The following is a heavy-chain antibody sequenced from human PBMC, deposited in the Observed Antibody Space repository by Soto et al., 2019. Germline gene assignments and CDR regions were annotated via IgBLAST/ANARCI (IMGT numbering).Heavy chain of an antibody. CDR2: INSNGRTI. J-gene: IGHJ4*02. CDR1: EFPFSTYE. CDR3: ARETHYYFDY. V-gene: IGHV3-48*03. Sequence: GSLRLSCVASEFPFSTYEMHWVRQAPGKGLEWVSYINSNGRTIYYADSVKGRFSISRDNAKSSLYLQMNSLRAEDTAIYYCARETHYYFDYWGQGTLVTVSS.